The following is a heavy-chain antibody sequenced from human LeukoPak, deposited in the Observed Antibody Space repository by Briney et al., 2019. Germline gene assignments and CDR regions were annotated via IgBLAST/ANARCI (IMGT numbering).Heavy chain of an antibody. CDR1: GGTFSSYA. CDR2: ISAYNGNT. J-gene: IGHJ3*02. CDR3: ARDAEYYYDSSGYPI. Sequence: GASVKVSCKASGGTFSSYAISWVRQAPGQGLEWMGWISAYNGNTNYAQKLQGRVTMTTDTSTSTAYMELRSLRSDDTAVYYCARDAEYYYDSSGYPIWGQGTMVTVSS. D-gene: IGHD3-22*01. V-gene: IGHV1-18*01.